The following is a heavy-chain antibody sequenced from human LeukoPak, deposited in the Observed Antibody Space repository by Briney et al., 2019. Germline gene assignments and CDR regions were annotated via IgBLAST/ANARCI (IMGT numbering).Heavy chain of an antibody. V-gene: IGHV3-21*01. J-gene: IGHJ4*02. Sequence: GGSLRLSCAASGFTFSSYSMNWVRQAPGKGLEWVSSIGSSSSYIYYADSVKGRFTISRDNAKNSLYLQMNSLRAEDTAVYYCARDRELTMSSPVFDYWGQGTLVTVSS. CDR2: IGSSSSYI. D-gene: IGHD3-10*02. CDR1: GFTFSSYS. CDR3: ARDRELTMSSPVFDY.